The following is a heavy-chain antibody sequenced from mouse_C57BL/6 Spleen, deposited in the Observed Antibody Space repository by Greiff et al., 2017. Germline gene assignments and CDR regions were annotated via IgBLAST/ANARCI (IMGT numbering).Heavy chain of an antibody. D-gene: IGHD1-1*01. CDR3: ARLGPIYYGSSEGYFDV. CDR2: IDPSDSYT. CDR1: GYTFTSYW. V-gene: IGHV1-69*01. Sequence: QVQLKQPGAELVMPGASVKLSCKASGYTFTSYWMHWVKQRPGQGLEWIGEIDPSDSYTNYNQKFKGKSTLTVDKSSSTAYMQLSSLTSEDSAVYYCARLGPIYYGSSEGYFDVWGTGTTVTVSS. J-gene: IGHJ1*03.